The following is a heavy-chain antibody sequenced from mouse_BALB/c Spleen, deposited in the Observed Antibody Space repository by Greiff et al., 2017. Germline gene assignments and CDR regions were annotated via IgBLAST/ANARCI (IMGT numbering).Heavy chain of an antibody. CDR2: ISYDGSN. CDR3: ERGANYYGFGAMDY. Sequence: EVKLMESGPGLVKPSQSLSLTCSVTGYSITSGYFWYLIRQFPGNKLEWMGYISYDGSNNYNPSLKNRISITRDTSKNQFFLKLNSVTTEDTAAYYCERGANYYGFGAMDYWGQGTSVTVAS. V-gene: IGHV3-6*02. CDR1: GYSITSGYF. D-gene: IGHD1-2*01. J-gene: IGHJ4*01.